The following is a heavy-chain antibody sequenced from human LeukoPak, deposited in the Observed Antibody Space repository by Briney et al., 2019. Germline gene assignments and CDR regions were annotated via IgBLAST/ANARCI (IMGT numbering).Heavy chain of an antibody. CDR1: GFTFSSYS. D-gene: IGHD4/OR15-4a*01. CDR3: AKDGYGATGDWHFDL. V-gene: IGHV3-43*02. J-gene: IGHJ2*01. CDR2: ISGDGGST. Sequence: GGSLRLSCAASGFTFSSYSMNWVRQAPGKGLEWVSLISGDGGSTYYADSVKGRFTISRDNSKNSLYLQMNSLRTEDTALYYCAKDGYGATGDWHFDLWGRGALVTVSS.